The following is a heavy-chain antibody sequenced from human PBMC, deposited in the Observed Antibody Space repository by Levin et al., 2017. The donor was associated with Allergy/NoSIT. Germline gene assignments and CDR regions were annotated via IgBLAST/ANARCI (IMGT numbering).Heavy chain of an antibody. CDR3: VKAGSISWYDY. D-gene: IGHD6-13*01. CDR1: GFSFSTYT. V-gene: IGHV3-23*01. J-gene: IGHJ4*02. CDR2: INPNGGRS. Sequence: GESLKISCAASGFSFSTYTMGWVRQAPGKGLEWVSDINPNGGRSYYVDSVKGRFTISRDNSKNTLVLQLGSLRAEDPAVYYCVKAGSISWYDYWGQGTLVTVSS.